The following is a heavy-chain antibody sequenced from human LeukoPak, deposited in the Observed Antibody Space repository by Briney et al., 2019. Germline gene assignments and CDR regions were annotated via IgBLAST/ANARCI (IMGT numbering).Heavy chain of an antibody. Sequence: SQTLSLTCTVSGGSISSGGYYWGWIRQPPGKGLEWIGSIYYSGSTYYNPSLKSRVTISVDTSKNQFSLKLSSVTAADTAVYYCASQKKPGIAVAGTSFDYWGQGTLVTVSS. D-gene: IGHD6-19*01. V-gene: IGHV4-39*01. CDR1: GGSISSGGYY. CDR3: ASQKKPGIAVAGTSFDY. CDR2: IYYSGST. J-gene: IGHJ4*02.